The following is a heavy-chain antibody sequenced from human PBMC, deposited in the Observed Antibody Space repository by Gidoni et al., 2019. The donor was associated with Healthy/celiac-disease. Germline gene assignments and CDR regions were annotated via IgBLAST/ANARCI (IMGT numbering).Heavy chain of an antibody. CDR2: ISSSGSTI. CDR3: ARAGSSSQISPTTYNWFDP. V-gene: IGHV3-11*01. CDR1: GFTFSDYY. D-gene: IGHD6-13*01. J-gene: IGHJ5*02. Sequence: QVPLVESGGGLVKPGGSLRLSCAASGFTFSDYYMCWIRQAPGKGLEWVSYISSSGSTIYYADSVKGRFTISRDNAKNSLYLQMNSLRAEDTAVYYCARAGSSSQISPTTYNWFDPWGQGTLVTVSS.